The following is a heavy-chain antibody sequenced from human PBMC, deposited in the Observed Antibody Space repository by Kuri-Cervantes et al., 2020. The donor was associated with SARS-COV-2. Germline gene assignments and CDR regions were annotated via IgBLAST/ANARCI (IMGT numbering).Heavy chain of an antibody. D-gene: IGHD4-17*01. V-gene: IGHV3-7*01. Sequence: GESLKISCAASGFTFSDYWMSWVRQAPGKGLEWVANIKQDGSQRYYVDSVKGRFTISRDNAKKSLYLQMNSLGADDTAVYYCARIGTTVTTSAAFDIWSQGTMVTVSS. CDR3: ARIGTTVTTSAAFDI. CDR2: IKQDGSQR. J-gene: IGHJ3*02. CDR1: GFTFSDYW.